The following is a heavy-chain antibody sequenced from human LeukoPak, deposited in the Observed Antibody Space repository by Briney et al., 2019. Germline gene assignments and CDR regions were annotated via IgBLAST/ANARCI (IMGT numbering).Heavy chain of an antibody. D-gene: IGHD2-2*02. Sequence: SVKVSCKASGGTFSSYAISWVRQAPGQGLEWMGGIIPIFGTANYAQKCQGRGTITADESTSTAYMELSSLRSEDTAVYYCARTYCSSTSCYIREVGEYFQHWGQGTLVTVSS. V-gene: IGHV1-69*13. J-gene: IGHJ1*01. CDR3: ARTYCSSTSCYIREVGEYFQH. CDR1: GGTFSSYA. CDR2: IIPIFGTA.